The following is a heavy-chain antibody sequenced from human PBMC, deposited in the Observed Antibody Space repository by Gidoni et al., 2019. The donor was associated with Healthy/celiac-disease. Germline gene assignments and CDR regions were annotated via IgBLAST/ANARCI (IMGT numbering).Heavy chain of an antibody. V-gene: IGHV4-39*07. Sequence: QLQLQESGPVLVEPSETLSLPCPVSGGSIRSCSYYWGWIRQPPGKGLEWIGSMYYSGSTYYNPALKSRVTISVETSKNQFSLKLSAVTAAETAVYYCERSWDRMGQYYFDYWGQGTLVTVSS. D-gene: IGHD1-26*01. CDR2: MYYSGST. CDR3: ERSWDRMGQYYFDY. J-gene: IGHJ4*02. CDR1: GGSIRSCSYY.